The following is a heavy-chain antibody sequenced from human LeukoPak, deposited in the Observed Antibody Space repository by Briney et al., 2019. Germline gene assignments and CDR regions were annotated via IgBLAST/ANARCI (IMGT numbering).Heavy chain of an antibody. CDR1: GGSISSSSYY. J-gene: IGHJ4*02. V-gene: IGHV4-39*07. CDR3: ARGSSSWEAGSFDY. D-gene: IGHD6-13*01. CDR2: IYYSGST. Sequence: SETLSLTCTVSGGSISSSSYYWGWIRQHPGKGLEWIGSIYYSGSTYYNPSLKSRVTISVDTSKNQFSLKLSSVTAADTAVYYCARGSSSWEAGSFDYWGQGTLVTVSS.